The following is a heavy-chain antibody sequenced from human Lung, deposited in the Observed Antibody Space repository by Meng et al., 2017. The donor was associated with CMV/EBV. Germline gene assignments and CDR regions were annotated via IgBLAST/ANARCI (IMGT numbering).Heavy chain of an antibody. Sequence: GGSLRLXXAASGFTFDDYAMHWVRQAPGKGLEWVSGISWNSGSIGYEDCVKGRFTISRDNAKNSLYLQMNSLRAEDTALYYCASLDIVVVMGDNRPADVFDIWGQGXMVTVSS. CDR1: GFTFDDYA. D-gene: IGHD2-21*01. CDR2: ISWNSGSI. V-gene: IGHV3-9*01. CDR3: ASLDIVVVMGDNRPADVFDI. J-gene: IGHJ3*02.